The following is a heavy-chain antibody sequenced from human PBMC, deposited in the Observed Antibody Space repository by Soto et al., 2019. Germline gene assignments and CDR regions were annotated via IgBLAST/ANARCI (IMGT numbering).Heavy chain of an antibody. V-gene: IGHV5-51*01. J-gene: IGHJ6*03. CDR3: ARKTYYVFWGGENYYYYYRDV. CDR1: GYSFTSYW. Sequence: GESLKISCKGSGYSFTSYWIGWVRQMPGKGLEWMGIIYPGDSDTRYSPSFQGQVTISADKSISTAYLQWSSLKASDTAMYYCARKTYYVFWGGENYYYYYRDVGGKGTTATVSS. D-gene: IGHD3-3*01. CDR2: IYPGDSDT.